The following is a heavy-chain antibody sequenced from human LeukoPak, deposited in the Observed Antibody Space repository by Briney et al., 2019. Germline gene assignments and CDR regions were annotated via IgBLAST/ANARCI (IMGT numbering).Heavy chain of an antibody. CDR2: ICSSSSCT. CDR1: GFAFSDYY. D-gene: IGHD5-24*01. CDR3: ARDGKGRDRIGYYFDY. J-gene: IGHJ4*02. Sequence: GGSLRLSCAASGFAFSDYYMSWIRQAPGRGLEWVSYICSSSSCTNYADSVKGRFTIYRDNAKNSLYLQMNSLRAEDTAVYYCARDGKGRDRIGYYFDYWGQGTLVTVSS. V-gene: IGHV3-11*05.